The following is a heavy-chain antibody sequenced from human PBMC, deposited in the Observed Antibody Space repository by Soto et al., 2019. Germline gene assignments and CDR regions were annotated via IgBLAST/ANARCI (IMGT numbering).Heavy chain of an antibody. Sequence: QVQLQESGPGLVKPSETLSLTCTVSGGTISRYYWSWIRQPPGKGLEWIGYMYNTGSTVYNPSFTSRVTISVDTSKNQSPLKLNSVTAADTAVYYCARDLWGYCGTDCYPLDVWGQGTTVTVSS. CDR3: ARDLWGYCGTDCYPLDV. J-gene: IGHJ6*02. D-gene: IGHD2-21*02. CDR1: GGTISRYY. V-gene: IGHV4-59*01. CDR2: MYNTGST.